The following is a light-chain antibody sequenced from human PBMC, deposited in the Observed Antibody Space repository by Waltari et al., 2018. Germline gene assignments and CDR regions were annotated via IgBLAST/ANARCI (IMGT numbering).Light chain of an antibody. CDR1: QSLLSSFNSKTY. CDR2: WAS. CDR3: HHYYIPPLT. V-gene: IGKV4-1*01. Sequence: DIVLTQSPDSLAVSLGERATINCKSSQSLLSSFNSKTYIAWYQKKPGQPPKLLINWASARGSGVPERFSGSGSETDFTLTSSSLQAEDVAVYYCHHYYIPPLTFGQGTRLEIK. J-gene: IGKJ5*01.